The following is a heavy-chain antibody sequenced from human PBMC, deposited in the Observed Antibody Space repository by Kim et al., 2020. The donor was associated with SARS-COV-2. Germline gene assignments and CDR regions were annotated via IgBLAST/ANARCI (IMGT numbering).Heavy chain of an antibody. CDR3: ASQWGAAEGDSSGHYFDY. Sequence: SVKVSCKASGGTFSSYAISWVRQAPGQGLEWMGGIIPIFGTANYAQKFQGRVTITADESTSTAYMELSSLRSEDTAVYYCASQWGAAEGDSSGHYFDYWGQGTLVTVSS. CDR1: GGTFSSYA. D-gene: IGHD6-19*01. V-gene: IGHV1-69*13. J-gene: IGHJ4*02. CDR2: IIPIFGTA.